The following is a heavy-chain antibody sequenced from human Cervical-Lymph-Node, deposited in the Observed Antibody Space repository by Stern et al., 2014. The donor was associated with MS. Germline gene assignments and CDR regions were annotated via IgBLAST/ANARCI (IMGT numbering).Heavy chain of an antibody. CDR3: ARTISIFGVVNLKYDY. CDR1: GFSLKTSGMG. V-gene: IGHV2-5*02. D-gene: IGHD3-3*02. CDR2: TYWDGDK. Sequence: QITLKESGPTLVKPTQTLTLTCTFSGFSLKTSGMGVGWIRQPPGKALEWLASTYWDGDKRYSPSLESRLTITKDTAKNQVVLTMTNMDPVDTATYFCARTISIFGVVNLKYDYWGQGFLVTVSS. J-gene: IGHJ4*02.